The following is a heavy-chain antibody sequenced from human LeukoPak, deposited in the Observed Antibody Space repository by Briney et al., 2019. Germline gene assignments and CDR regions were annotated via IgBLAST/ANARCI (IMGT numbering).Heavy chain of an antibody. D-gene: IGHD4-17*01. CDR2: IYYTGST. CDR1: GGSISGYY. J-gene: IGHJ5*02. Sequence: AETLFLTCTVSGGSISGYYWSWIRQPPGKGLEWIGYIYYTGSTNYNPSLKSRVTISVDTSQNQFSLKVSSVTAADTAVYYCVRSKSGTYGWFDPWGQGTLVTVSS. CDR3: VRSKSGTYGWFDP. V-gene: IGHV4-59*01.